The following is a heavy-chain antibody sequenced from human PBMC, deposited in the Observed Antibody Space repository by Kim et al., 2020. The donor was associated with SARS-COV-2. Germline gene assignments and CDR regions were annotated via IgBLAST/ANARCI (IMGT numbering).Heavy chain of an antibody. J-gene: IGHJ4*02. CDR3: ARELSITMIRGVIIPDY. V-gene: IGHV3-21*01. CDR2: ISSSSSYI. Sequence: GGSLRLSCAASGFTFSSYSMNWVRQAPGKGLEWVSSISSSSSYIYYADSVKGRFTISRDNAKNSLYLQMNSLRAEDAAVYYCARELSITMIRGVIIPDYWGQGTLVTVSS. D-gene: IGHD3-10*01. CDR1: GFTFSSYS.